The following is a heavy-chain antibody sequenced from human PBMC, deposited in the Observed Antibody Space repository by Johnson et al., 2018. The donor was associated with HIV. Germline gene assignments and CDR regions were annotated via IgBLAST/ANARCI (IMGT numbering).Heavy chain of an antibody. D-gene: IGHD6-6*01. CDR3: AKGERGYSSSSDAFDI. V-gene: IGHV3-7*01. CDR2: K. J-gene: IGHJ3*02. Sequence: KYYVDSVKGRFTISRDNAKNSLFLQMNSLRAEDTAVYYCAKGERGYSSSSDAFDIWGQGTMVTVSS.